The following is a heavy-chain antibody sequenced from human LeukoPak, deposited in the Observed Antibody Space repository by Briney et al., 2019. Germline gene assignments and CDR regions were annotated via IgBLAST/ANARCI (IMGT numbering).Heavy chain of an antibody. Sequence: GASVKVSCKASGYTITSYGISWVRQAPGQGLEWMGWISAYNGNTNYAQKLQGRVTMTIDTSTSTAYMELRSLRSDDTAVYYCARERVQDHYYYYGMDVWGQGTTVTVSS. CDR1: GYTITSYG. V-gene: IGHV1-18*01. CDR2: ISAYNGNT. CDR3: ARERVQDHYYYYGMDV. J-gene: IGHJ6*02.